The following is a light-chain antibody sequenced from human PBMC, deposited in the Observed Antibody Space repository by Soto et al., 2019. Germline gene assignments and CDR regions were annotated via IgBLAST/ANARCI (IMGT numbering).Light chain of an antibody. Sequence: DIQMTQSTSTLSASVGDRFTITCRASQSISSWLAWYQQKPGKAPKLQIYDASSLESGVPSRFSGSGSGTEFTLTISSLQPDDFATYYCQQYNSYSGTFGQGT. CDR3: QQYNSYSGT. J-gene: IGKJ1*01. CDR2: DAS. CDR1: QSISSW. V-gene: IGKV1-5*01.